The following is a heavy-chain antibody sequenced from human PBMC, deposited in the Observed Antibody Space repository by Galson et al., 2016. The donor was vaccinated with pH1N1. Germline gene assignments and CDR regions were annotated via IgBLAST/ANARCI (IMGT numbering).Heavy chain of an antibody. CDR3: AREGSGYDFWFDP. D-gene: IGHD5-12*01. Sequence: SVKVSCKASGGNFNSHGFSWVRQAPGQGLEWMGWINPKSGATNGAQKFRGRFTMTRDTSINTVYMDLTSLTSDDTAFYFCAREGSGYDFWFDPWGQGTLVTVSS. CDR1: GGNFNSHG. CDR2: INPKSGAT. V-gene: IGHV1-2*02. J-gene: IGHJ5*02.